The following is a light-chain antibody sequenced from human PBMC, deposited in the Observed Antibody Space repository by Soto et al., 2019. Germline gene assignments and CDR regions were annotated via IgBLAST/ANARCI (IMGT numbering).Light chain of an antibody. CDR1: QSVSNN. V-gene: IGKV3-15*01. J-gene: IGKJ1*01. CDR3: QQYNNWPWT. CDR2: GES. Sequence: EIVMTQSPATLSVSPGERATLSCRASQSVSNNLAWYQQKPGQAPRLLIYGESTRATGIPARFSGSGSGTEFTLTISSLQSEDFAVYYCQQYNNWPWTFGQGTKVDIK.